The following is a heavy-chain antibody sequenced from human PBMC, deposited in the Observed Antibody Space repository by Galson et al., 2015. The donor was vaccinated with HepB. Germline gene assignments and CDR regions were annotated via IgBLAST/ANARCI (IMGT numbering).Heavy chain of an antibody. CDR1: GYTFTGYY. V-gene: IGHV1-2*04. D-gene: IGHD2-2*01. Sequence: SVKVSCKASGYTFTGYYMHWVRQAPGQGLEWMGWINPNSGGTNYAQKFQGWVTMTRDTSISTAYMELSRLRSDDTAVYYCARDRSGGHCSSTSCYEYYYYYYGMDVWGQGTTVTVSS. CDR2: INPNSGGT. J-gene: IGHJ6*02. CDR3: ARDRSGGHCSSTSCYEYYYYYYGMDV.